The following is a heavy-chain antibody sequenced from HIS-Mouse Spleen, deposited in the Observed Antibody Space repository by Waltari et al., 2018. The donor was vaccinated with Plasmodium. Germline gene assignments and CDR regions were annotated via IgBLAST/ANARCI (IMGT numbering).Heavy chain of an antibody. CDR3: ASSWYWYFDL. Sequence: EVQLVESGGGLVQPGGSMRLSLAAPGFTLSSYWMSWVRQAPGKGLEWVANIKQDGSEKYYVDSVKGRFTISRDNAKNSLYLQMNSLRAEDTAVYYCASSWYWYFDLWGRGTLVTVSS. CDR2: IKQDGSEK. J-gene: IGHJ2*01. V-gene: IGHV3-7*01. D-gene: IGHD6-13*01. CDR1: GFTLSSYW.